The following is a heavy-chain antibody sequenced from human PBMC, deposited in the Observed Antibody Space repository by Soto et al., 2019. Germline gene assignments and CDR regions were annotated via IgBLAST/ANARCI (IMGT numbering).Heavy chain of an antibody. J-gene: IGHJ4*02. V-gene: IGHV1-69*02. CDR2: INPILSMS. Sequence: QVQLVQSGAEVKRPGSSVKVSCKASGDTFTFYSINWVRQAPGLGLEWMGRINPILSMSNYAQRFQGRVTMTAAKSTSTASLELSRPRSEATATYYCASSYGSGYRAFDYWGQGALVTVSS. CDR3: ASSYGSGYRAFDY. CDR1: GDTFTFYS. D-gene: IGHD3-10*01.